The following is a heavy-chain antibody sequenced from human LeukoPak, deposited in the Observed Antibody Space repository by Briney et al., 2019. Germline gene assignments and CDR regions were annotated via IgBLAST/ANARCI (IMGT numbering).Heavy chain of an antibody. D-gene: IGHD3-10*01. V-gene: IGHV1-2*02. CDR3: ARPLWFGDRSGDY. CDR2: INPNSGDR. J-gene: IGHJ4*02. CDR1: GYTFTAYQ. Sequence: ASVKVSCKTSGYTFTAYQIHWVRQAPGQGLEWMGWINPNSGDRKHGQAFQDRVTLTRDTSISTAYMELRRLKSDDTAVYYCARPLWFGDRSGDYWGQGTLVTVSS.